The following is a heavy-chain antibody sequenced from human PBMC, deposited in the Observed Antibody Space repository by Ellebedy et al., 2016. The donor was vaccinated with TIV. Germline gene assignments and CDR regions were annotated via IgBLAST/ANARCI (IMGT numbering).Heavy chain of an antibody. CDR1: GFTFSSYA. CDR2: ISGSGGST. CDR3: AKDGSGSYFGYYFDY. Sequence: GGSLRLSXAASGFTFSSYAMSWVRQAPGKGLEWVSAISGSGGSTYYADSVKGRFTISRDNSKNTLYLQMNSLRAEDTAVYYCAKDGSGSYFGYYFDYWGQGTLVTVSS. J-gene: IGHJ4*02. D-gene: IGHD3-10*01. V-gene: IGHV3-23*01.